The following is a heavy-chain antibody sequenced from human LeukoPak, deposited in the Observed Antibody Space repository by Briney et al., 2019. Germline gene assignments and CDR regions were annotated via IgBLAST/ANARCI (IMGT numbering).Heavy chain of an antibody. Sequence: GRSLRLSCAASGFTFDDYGMHWVRQAPGKGLEWVSGISWNSGSIGYADSVKGRFTISRDNAKNSLYLQMNSLRAEDTALYYCAQVGFVDFWSGYFDYWGQGTLVTVAS. V-gene: IGHV3-9*01. CDR1: GFTFDDYG. CDR2: ISWNSGSI. CDR3: AQVGFVDFWSGYFDY. D-gene: IGHD3-3*01. J-gene: IGHJ4*02.